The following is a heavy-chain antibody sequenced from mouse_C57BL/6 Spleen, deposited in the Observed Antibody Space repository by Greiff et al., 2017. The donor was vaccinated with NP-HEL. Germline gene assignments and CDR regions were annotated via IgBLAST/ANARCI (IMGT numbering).Heavy chain of an antibody. CDR1: GYAFTNYL. D-gene: IGHD1-1*01. Sequence: VQLQQSGAELVRPGTSVKVSGKASGYAFTNYLIEWVKQRPGQGLEWIGVINPGSGGTNYNEKFKGKATLTADKSSSTAYMQLSSLTSEDSAVYFCARDTTVVGNFDYWGQGTTLTVSS. CDR2: INPGSGGT. CDR3: ARDTTVVGNFDY. J-gene: IGHJ2*01. V-gene: IGHV1-54*01.